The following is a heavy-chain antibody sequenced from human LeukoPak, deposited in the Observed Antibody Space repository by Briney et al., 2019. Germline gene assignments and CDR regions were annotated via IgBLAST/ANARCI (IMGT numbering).Heavy chain of an antibody. CDR2: ISGSGGST. CDR1: GFTFSSYA. CDR3: AKQKQLVLGHYFDY. V-gene: IGHV3-23*01. J-gene: IGHJ4*02. Sequence: AGGSLRLSCAASGFTFSSYAMSWVRQAPGKGLEWVSAISGSGGSTYYADSVKGRFTISRDNSKNTLYLQMNSLRAEDTAVYYCAKQKQLVLGHYFDYWGQGTLVTVSS. D-gene: IGHD6-6*01.